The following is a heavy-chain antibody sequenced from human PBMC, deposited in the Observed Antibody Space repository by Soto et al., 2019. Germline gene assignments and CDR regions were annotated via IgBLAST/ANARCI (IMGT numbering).Heavy chain of an antibody. CDR1: GYTFSSYG. D-gene: IGHD6-13*01. Sequence: QVQLVQSGAEVKKPGASVKVSCKASGYTFSSYGMSWVRQTPGQGLEWMGWISAYNGDTKYAQKFQGRISRTADTSTSTAYMELQSLRSDDTAVYYCASAGSNWYVEFFKHWGQGTLVTVSS. CDR3: ASAGSNWYVEFFKH. CDR2: ISAYNGDT. V-gene: IGHV1-18*01. J-gene: IGHJ1*01.